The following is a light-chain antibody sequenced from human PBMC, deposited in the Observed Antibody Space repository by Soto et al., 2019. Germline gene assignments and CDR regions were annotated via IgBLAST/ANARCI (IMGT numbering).Light chain of an antibody. CDR2: GAS. Sequence: EVVLTQSPGALSLSPGERATLSCRASQSFNSIYLAWYQQKPGQAPRLLIYGASSRATGIPDRFSGSGSGTEFTLTISSLQSEDFAVYYCQQYNNWPPWTFGQGTIVDIK. CDR3: QQYNNWPPWT. J-gene: IGKJ1*01. V-gene: IGKV3D-15*01. CDR1: QSFNSIY.